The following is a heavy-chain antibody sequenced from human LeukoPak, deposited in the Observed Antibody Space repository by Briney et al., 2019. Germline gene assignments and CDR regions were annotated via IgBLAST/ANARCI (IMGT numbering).Heavy chain of an antibody. CDR2: INSDGSST. CDR3: ARVITAYCGGDCYRGLGY. V-gene: IGHV3-74*01. Sequence: GGSLRLSCAASGFTFSSYWMHWVRQAPGKGLVWVSLINSDGSSTTYADSVKGRFTISRDNAKNTLYLQMNSLRAEDTAVYYCARVITAYCGGDCYRGLGYWGQGTLVTVSS. CDR1: GFTFSSYW. D-gene: IGHD2-21*02. J-gene: IGHJ4*02.